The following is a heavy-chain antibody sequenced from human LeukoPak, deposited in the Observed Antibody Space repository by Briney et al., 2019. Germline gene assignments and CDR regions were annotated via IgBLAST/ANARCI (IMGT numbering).Heavy chain of an antibody. CDR3: AKEATSSSWIDYYYGMDV. CDR2: ISGSGGST. J-gene: IGHJ6*02. Sequence: GASLRLSCAASGFTFGSDAMSWVRQAPGKGLEWVSAISGSGGSTYYADSVKGRFTISRDNSKNTLYLQMNSLRAEDTAVYYCAKEATSSSWIDYYYGMDVWGQGTTVTVSS. CDR1: GFTFGSDA. D-gene: IGHD6-13*01. V-gene: IGHV3-23*01.